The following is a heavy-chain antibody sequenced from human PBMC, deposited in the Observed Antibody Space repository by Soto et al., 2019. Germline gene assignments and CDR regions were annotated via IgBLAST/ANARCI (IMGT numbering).Heavy chain of an antibody. V-gene: IGHV1-46*01. CDR2: VNAGDGSA. CDR3: ARERDSFDY. CDR1: GFTFTLHY. Sequence: QVQLVQSGAEVTEPGASVKVSCKTFGFTFTLHYIHWVRQAPGQGLEWMGMVNAGDGSATYAREFRDKVSMTWDTSTSTVYLDLNSLKSEDTAIYYCARERDSFDYWAREPWSPSPQ. D-gene: IGHD3-22*01. J-gene: IGHJ4*02.